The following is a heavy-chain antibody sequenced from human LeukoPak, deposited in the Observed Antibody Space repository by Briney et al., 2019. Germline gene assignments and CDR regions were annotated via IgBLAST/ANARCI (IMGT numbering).Heavy chain of an antibody. J-gene: IGHJ6*02. Sequence: DPGGSLRLSCAASGFTFSSYAMSWVRQAPGKGLEWVSAISGSGGSTYYADSVKGRFTISRDNSKNTLYLQMNSLRAEDTAVYYCARYPTTVVTPPLIYGMDVWGQGTTVTVSS. CDR3: ARYPTTVVTPPLIYGMDV. V-gene: IGHV3-23*01. CDR2: ISGSGGST. CDR1: GFTFSSYA. D-gene: IGHD4-17*01.